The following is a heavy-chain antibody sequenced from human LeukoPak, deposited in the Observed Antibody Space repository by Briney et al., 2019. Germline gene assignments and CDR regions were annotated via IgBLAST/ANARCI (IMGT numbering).Heavy chain of an antibody. CDR3: AKGLAVAGHFDY. Sequence: GGSLRLSCAAPGFTLSSYAMSQHRQAPGKVLQWVSAISGSGGSTYYADSVKGRFTISRDKSKNTLYLQMNSLRAEDTAVYYCAKGLAVAGHFDYWGQGTLVTVSS. CDR1: GFTLSSYA. CDR2: ISGSGGST. J-gene: IGHJ4*02. V-gene: IGHV3-23*01. D-gene: IGHD6-19*01.